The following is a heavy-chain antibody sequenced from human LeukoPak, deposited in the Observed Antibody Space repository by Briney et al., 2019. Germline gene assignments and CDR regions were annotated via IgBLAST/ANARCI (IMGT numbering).Heavy chain of an antibody. Sequence: GGSLRLSCAASGFTFSSYGMHWVRQAPGKGLEWVAVISYDGSNKYYADSVKGRFTISRDNSKNTLYLQMNSLRAEDTAVYYCAKGHKWLPLDYWGQGTLFTVSS. CDR1: GFTFSSYG. CDR2: ISYDGSNK. V-gene: IGHV3-30*18. D-gene: IGHD6-19*01. CDR3: AKGHKWLPLDY. J-gene: IGHJ4*02.